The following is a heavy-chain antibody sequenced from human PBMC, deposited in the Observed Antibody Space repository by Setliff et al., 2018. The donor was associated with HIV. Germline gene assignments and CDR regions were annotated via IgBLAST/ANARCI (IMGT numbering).Heavy chain of an antibody. V-gene: IGHV4-39*01. CDR2: VYYRGST. CDR3: ARGRYRSRWYASDHYYIDV. CDR1: GGSIRSSSYY. J-gene: IGHJ6*03. Sequence: SETLSLTCIVSGGSIRSSSYYWGWIRQTPGKGLEWIGTVYYRGSTYYNPSLKSRVTISVDTSKNQFSLKLRSVTAADTALYYCARGRYRSRWYASDHYYIDVWGKGTTVTVSS. D-gene: IGHD6-13*01.